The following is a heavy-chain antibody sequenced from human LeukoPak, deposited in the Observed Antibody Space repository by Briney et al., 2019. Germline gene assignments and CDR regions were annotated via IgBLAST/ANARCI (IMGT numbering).Heavy chain of an antibody. Sequence: SETLSLTCTVSGYSISSGYYWGWIRQPPGKGLEWIGSIYHSGSTYYNPSLKSRVTISVDTSKNQFSLKLSSVTAADTAVYYCARGVYDILTGYYKRRGGTDYYFDYWGQGTLVTVSS. CDR2: IYHSGST. CDR1: GYSISSGYY. J-gene: IGHJ4*02. CDR3: ARGVYDILTGYYKRRGGTDYYFDY. D-gene: IGHD3-9*01. V-gene: IGHV4-38-2*02.